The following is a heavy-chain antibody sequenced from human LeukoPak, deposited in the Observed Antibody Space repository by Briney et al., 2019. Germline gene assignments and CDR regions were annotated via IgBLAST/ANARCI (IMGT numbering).Heavy chain of an antibody. CDR3: ARVWPLGMVRGRYNWFDP. J-gene: IGHJ5*02. CDR1: GGSISSYY. CDR2: IYYSGST. V-gene: IGHV4-59*12. D-gene: IGHD3-10*01. Sequence: SETLSLTCTVSGGSISSYYWSWIRQPPGKGLEWIGYIYYSGSTNYNPSLKSRVTISVDTSKNQFSLKLSSVTAADTAVYYCARVWPLGMVRGRYNWFDPWGQGTLVTVSS.